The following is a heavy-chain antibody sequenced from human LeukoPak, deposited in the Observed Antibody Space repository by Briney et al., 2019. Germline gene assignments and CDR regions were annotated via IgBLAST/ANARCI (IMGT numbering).Heavy chain of an antibody. J-gene: IGHJ4*02. CDR2: IYHSGST. Sequence: SETLSLTCAVSGYSISSGYYWGWIRQPPGKGLEWIGSIYHSGSTYYSPSLKSRVTISVDTSKNQFSLKLSSVTAADTAVYYCATRKDYGGKFDYWGQGTLVTVSS. V-gene: IGHV4-38-2*01. CDR3: ATRKDYGGKFDY. D-gene: IGHD4-23*01. CDR1: GYSISSGYY.